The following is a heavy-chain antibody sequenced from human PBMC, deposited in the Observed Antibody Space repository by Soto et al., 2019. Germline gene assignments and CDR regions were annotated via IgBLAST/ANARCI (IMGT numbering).Heavy chain of an antibody. Sequence: QLQLQESGPGLVKPSETLSLTCTVSGGSISTRSSYWGWIRQPPGKGPEWIGSFYYIGNPSYNPALTGRLAISIASSKTRFSLNPNSVTTADTAVYYCGAQDYVAKGYPFETWGQGTMVTVSS. V-gene: IGHV4-39*02. CDR3: GAQDYVAKGYPFET. J-gene: IGHJ5*02. CDR2: FYYIGNP. D-gene: IGHD4-17*01. CDR1: GGSISTRSSY.